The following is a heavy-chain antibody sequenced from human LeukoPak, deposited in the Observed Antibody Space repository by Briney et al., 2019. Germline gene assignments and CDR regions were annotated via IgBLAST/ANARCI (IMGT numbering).Heavy chain of an antibody. V-gene: IGHV3-9*01. J-gene: IGHJ6*04. CDR1: GFTFDDYA. CDR3: AKDRRLLWFGELWDV. CDR2: ISWNSGSI. Sequence: GGSLRLSCAASGFTFDDYAMHWVRQAPGKGLEWVSGISWNSGSIGYADSVKGRFTISRDNAKNSLYLRMNSLRAEDTALYYCAKDRRLLWFGELWDVWGKGTTVTISS. D-gene: IGHD3-10*01.